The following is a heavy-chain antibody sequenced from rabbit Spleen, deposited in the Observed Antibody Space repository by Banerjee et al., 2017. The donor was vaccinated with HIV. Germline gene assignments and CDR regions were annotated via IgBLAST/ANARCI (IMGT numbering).Heavy chain of an antibody. CDR2: IDSGSSGFT. CDR3: ARTTYGYDDYADLYYAAMDL. Sequence: QSLEESGGDLVKPGASLTLTCTASGVSFSFNSYMCWVRQVPGKGLEWIACIDSGSSGFTYFASWAKGRFTISKTSSTTVTLQMTSLTAADTATYFCARTTYGYDDYADLYYAAMDLWGQGTLVTVS. V-gene: IGHV1S40*01. D-gene: IGHD6-1*01. J-gene: IGHJ6*01. CDR1: GVSFSFNSY.